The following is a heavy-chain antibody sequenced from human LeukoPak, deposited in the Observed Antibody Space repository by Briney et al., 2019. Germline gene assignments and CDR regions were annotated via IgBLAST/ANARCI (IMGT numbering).Heavy chain of an antibody. CDR3: ARPGDSYGSPIDY. CDR2: INPSGGST. D-gene: IGHD5-18*01. V-gene: IGHV1-46*01. Sequence: ASVKVSCKASGYTFTSYYMHWVRQPPAQGLEWMGIINPSGGSTSYAQKFQGRVTMTRNMSTSTVYMKLSSLRSEDTAVYSCARPGDSYGSPIDYWGQGTLVTVSA. J-gene: IGHJ4*02. CDR1: GYTFTSYY.